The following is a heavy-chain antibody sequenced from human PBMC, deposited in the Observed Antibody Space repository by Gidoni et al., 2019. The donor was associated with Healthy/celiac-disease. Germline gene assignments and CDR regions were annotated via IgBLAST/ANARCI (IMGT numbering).Heavy chain of an antibody. CDR2: ISYDGSNK. D-gene: IGHD4-17*01. V-gene: IGHV3-30*18. CDR3: AKDQDGDYDFALFAFDI. J-gene: IGHJ3*02. Sequence: QVQLVESGVGVVQPVRSLSLAWAASGFTFSSYGMHWVRQAPGKGLEWVAVISYDGSNKYYADSVKGRFTISRDNSKNTLYLQMNSLRAEDTAVYYCAKDQDGDYDFALFAFDIWGQGTMVTVSS. CDR1: GFTFSSYG.